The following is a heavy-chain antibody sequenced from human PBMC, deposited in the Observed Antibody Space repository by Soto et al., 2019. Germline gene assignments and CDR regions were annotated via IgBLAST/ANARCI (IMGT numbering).Heavy chain of an antibody. CDR1: GFTFSSYW. J-gene: IGHJ4*02. D-gene: IGHD2-2*01. CDR3: ATAVPFDY. V-gene: IGHV3-74*01. CDR2: IKSDGSST. Sequence: GGSLRLSCAASGFTFSSYWMSWVRQAPGKGLVWVSRIKSDGSSTSYADSVKGRFTISRDNAKNTLYLQMNSLRAEDTAVYYCATAVPFDYWGQGTLVTVSS.